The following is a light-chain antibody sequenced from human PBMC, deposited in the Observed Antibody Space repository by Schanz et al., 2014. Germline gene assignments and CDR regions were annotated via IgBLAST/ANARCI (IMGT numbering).Light chain of an antibody. Sequence: DIQMTQSPSSLSASVGDRVTITCQASQDISNDLNWYQQKPGKAPKLLIYGASNLEAGVPSRFSGSGSGTDFTFTISSLQPEDIATYYCQQYDNLPSSTFGQGTKLEIK. CDR1: QDISND. CDR3: QQYDNLPSST. CDR2: GAS. V-gene: IGKV1-33*01. J-gene: IGKJ2*01.